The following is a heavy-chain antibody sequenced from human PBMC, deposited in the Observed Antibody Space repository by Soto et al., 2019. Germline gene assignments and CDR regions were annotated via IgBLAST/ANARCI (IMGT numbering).Heavy chain of an antibody. Sequence: NPGGSLRLSCAASGFIFSSSDMTWVRQAPGKGLEYVSSINYNGVYSFYAEAAKGRFVIYRDNAKNSLFLQMNSLTAEDTAVYFCARKSNSDMSGYDYFDYWGQGTLVTVSS. J-gene: IGHJ4*02. CDR2: INYNGVYS. CDR1: GFIFSSSD. CDR3: ARKSNSDMSGYDYFDY. V-gene: IGHV3-21*06. D-gene: IGHD3-22*01.